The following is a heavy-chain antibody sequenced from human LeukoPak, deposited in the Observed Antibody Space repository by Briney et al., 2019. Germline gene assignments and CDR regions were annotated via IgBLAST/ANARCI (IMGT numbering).Heavy chain of an antibody. Sequence: GGSLRLSCAASGFTFSTYGMTWVRQAPGKGLEWVSEISGSADYTYYAESVKGRFTISRDNSKDTLYLQMNSLRAEDTAVYYCARSAGYSSGWYDYWGQGTLVTVSS. CDR3: ARSAGYSSGWYDY. CDR2: ISGSADYT. D-gene: IGHD6-19*01. J-gene: IGHJ4*02. CDR1: GFTFSTYG. V-gene: IGHV3-23*01.